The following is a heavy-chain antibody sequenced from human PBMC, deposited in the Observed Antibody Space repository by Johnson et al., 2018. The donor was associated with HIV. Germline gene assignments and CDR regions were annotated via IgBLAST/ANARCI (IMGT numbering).Heavy chain of an antibody. J-gene: IGHJ3*02. CDR3: AREGGAVASRGFDI. D-gene: IGHD6-19*01. CDR2: IRYDGSNK. CDR1: GFTFSSYG. V-gene: IGHV3-30*02. Sequence: QVQLVESGGGVVQPGGSLRLSCAASGFTFSSYGMHWVRQAPGKGLEWVAFIRYDGSNKYYADSVRGRFTISRDNSKNTLYLQMNSLRAEDTAVYYCAREGGAVASRGFDIWGQGTMVTVSS.